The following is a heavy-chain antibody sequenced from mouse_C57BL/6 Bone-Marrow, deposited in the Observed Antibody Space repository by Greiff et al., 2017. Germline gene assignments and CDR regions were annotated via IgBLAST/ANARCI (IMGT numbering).Heavy chain of an antibody. V-gene: IGHV1-42*01. CDR2: INPSTGGT. CDR3: ARPLDSRAMDY. CDR1: GYSFTGYY. Sequence: VQLKEPGPELVKPGASVKISCKASGYSFTGYYMNWVKQSPEKSLEWIGEINPSTGGTTYNQKFKAKATLTVDKSSSTAYMQLKSLTSEDSAVYYCARPLDSRAMDYWGQGTTVTVSS. J-gene: IGHJ4*01. D-gene: IGHD3-3*01.